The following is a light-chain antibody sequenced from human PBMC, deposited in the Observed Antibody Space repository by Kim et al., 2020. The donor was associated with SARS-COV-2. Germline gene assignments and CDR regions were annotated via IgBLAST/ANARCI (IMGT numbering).Light chain of an antibody. J-gene: IGLJ2*01. Sequence: SYELTQPPSVSVSLGQMSRITCSGEALPKKYAYWYQQKPGQFPVLVIYKDSERPSGIPERFSGSSSGTIVTLTISGVQAEDEADYYCPRVFGGGTKLTVL. CDR1: ALPKKY. CDR3: PRV. CDR2: KDS. V-gene: IGLV3-16*01.